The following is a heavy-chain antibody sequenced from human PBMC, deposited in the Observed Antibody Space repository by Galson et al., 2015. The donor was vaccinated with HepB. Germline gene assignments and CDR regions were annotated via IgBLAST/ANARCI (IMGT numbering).Heavy chain of an antibody. V-gene: IGHV3-74*01. Sequence: FLRLSCAASGFTFSSYWMHWVRQAPGKGLVWVSRINSDGSSTSYADSVKGRFTISRDNAKNTLYLQMNSLRAEDTAVYYCARDNYDFWSGYYGLDYWGQGTLVTVSS. CDR1: GFTFSSYW. CDR2: INSDGSST. CDR3: ARDNYDFWSGYYGLDY. D-gene: IGHD3-3*01. J-gene: IGHJ4*02.